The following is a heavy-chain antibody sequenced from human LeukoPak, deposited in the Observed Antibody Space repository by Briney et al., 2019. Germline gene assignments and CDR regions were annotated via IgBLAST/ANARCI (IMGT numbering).Heavy chain of an antibody. CDR1: GGSISSYY. V-gene: IGHV4-59*01. J-gene: IGHJ3*02. D-gene: IGHD1-26*01. Sequence: KPSETLSLTCTVSGGSISSYYWSWIRQPPGKGLEWIGYIYYSGSTNYNPSLKSRVTISVDTSKNQFSLKLSSVTAADTAVYYCARDYSHSGSYSPDAFDIWGQGTMVTVSS. CDR2: IYYSGST. CDR3: ARDYSHSGSYSPDAFDI.